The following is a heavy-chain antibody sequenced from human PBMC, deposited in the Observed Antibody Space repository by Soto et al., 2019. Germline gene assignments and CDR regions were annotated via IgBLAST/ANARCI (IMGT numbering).Heavy chain of an antibody. J-gene: IGHJ5*02. CDR1: GGTFSSYA. V-gene: IGHV1-69*05. CDR3: ARDPRNYSVANWFDP. D-gene: IGHD2-15*01. CDR2: INPIFGTA. Sequence: SVKVSCKASGGTFSSYAISWVRQAPGQGLEWMGGINPIFGTANYAQKFQGRVTITTDESTSTAYMELSSLRSEDTAVYYCARDPRNYSVANWFDPWGQGTLVTVSS.